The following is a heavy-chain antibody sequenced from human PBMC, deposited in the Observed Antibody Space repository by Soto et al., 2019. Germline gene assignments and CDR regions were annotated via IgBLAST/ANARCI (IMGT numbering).Heavy chain of an antibody. CDR1: GDTFDTFA. Sequence: QVQLVQSGAEVLKPGSSVKLSCKTSGDTFDTFAISWVRQAPGQGLEWMGGIIPIFRTPDYTQKFQGRVTITADVSTSTADMEVRSLRSEDTAVYYCARDKGRGQLGGNYYYALDVWGQGTTVTVSS. CDR2: IIPIFRTP. V-gene: IGHV1-69*12. CDR3: ARDKGRGQLGGNYYYALDV. D-gene: IGHD1-1*01. J-gene: IGHJ6*02.